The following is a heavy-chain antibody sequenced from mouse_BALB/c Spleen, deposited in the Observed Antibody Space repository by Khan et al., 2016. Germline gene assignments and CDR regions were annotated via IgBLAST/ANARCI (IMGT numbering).Heavy chain of an antibody. Sequence: EVQLQESGPDLVKPSQSLSLTCTVTGYSITSGYSWHWIRQFPGNKLEWMGYIHYSGSTNYNPSLKRRISITRDTSKNQCFLQLNSVTTEDTATDYWARLRDWYFDVWGAGTTVTVSS. CDR1: GYSITSGYS. CDR2: IHYSGST. J-gene: IGHJ1*01. D-gene: IGHD1-1*01. V-gene: IGHV3-1*02. CDR3: ARLRDWYFDV.